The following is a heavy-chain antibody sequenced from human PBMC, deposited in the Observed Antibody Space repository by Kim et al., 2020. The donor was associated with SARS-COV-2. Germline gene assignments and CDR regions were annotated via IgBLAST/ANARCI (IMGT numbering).Heavy chain of an antibody. V-gene: IGHV1-69*06. Sequence: SVKVSCKASGGTFNSYAINWVRQAPGQGLEWMGGIVPLYGTTVYAQKFQGRVTITADKSTRTAYMDLSSLKSDDAAVYFCARALECSGGSCDHEALAIWGQGTLVTVSS. CDR3: ARALECSGGSCDHEALAI. CDR2: IVPLYGTT. CDR1: GGTFNSYA. D-gene: IGHD2-15*01. J-gene: IGHJ3*02.